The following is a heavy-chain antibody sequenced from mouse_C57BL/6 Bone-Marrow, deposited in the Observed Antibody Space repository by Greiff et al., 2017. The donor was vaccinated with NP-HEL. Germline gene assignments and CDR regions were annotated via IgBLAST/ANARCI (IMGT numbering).Heavy chain of an antibody. Sequence: EVKLEESGGGLVKPGGSLKLSCAASGFTFSSYTMSWVRQTPEKRLEWVATISGGGGNTYYPDRVKGRFTISRDNAKNTLYLQMSSLRSEDTALYYCARHREIYYGAWFAYWGQGTLVTVSA. CDR2: ISGGGGNT. CDR1: GFTFSSYT. CDR3: ARHREIYYGAWFAY. J-gene: IGHJ3*01. V-gene: IGHV5-9*01. D-gene: IGHD1-1*01.